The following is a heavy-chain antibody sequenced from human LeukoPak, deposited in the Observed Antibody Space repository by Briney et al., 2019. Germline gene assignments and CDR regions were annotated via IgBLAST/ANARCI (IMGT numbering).Heavy chain of an antibody. D-gene: IGHD5-12*01. CDR1: GVSISSGDYY. Sequence: SETLSLTCTVSGVSISSGDYYWSWIRQPPGKGLEWIGYIYYSGNTYYNPSLKSRVTISVDTSNNQFSLKLSSVTAADTALCYCARDYSGYHLLDYWGQGTLVTVSS. J-gene: IGHJ4*02. CDR3: ARDYSGYHLLDY. CDR2: IYYSGNT. V-gene: IGHV4-30-4*08.